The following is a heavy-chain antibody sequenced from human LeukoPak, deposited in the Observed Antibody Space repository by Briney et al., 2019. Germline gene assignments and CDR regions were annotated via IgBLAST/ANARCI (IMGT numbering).Heavy chain of an antibody. D-gene: IGHD2-2*01. V-gene: IGHV3-74*01. Sequence: GGSLRLSCAASGFTFSMYWMHWVCQAPGKGLLWVSRINSDGSSTNYADSVKGRFTISRDNAKNTLSLQMNSLRAEDTAVYYCARHCSSTSCQDYWGQGTLVTVSS. J-gene: IGHJ4*02. CDR3: ARHCSSTSCQDY. CDR1: GFTFSMYW. CDR2: INSDGSST.